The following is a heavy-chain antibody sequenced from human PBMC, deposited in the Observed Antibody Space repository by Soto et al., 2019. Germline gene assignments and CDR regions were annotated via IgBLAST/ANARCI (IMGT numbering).Heavy chain of an antibody. CDR3: ATSNWFDP. CDR2: IYYSGST. V-gene: IGHV4-39*01. Sequence: QLQLQESGPGLVKPSETLSLTCTVSGGSISSSSYYWGWIRQPPGKGLEWIGYIYYSGSTYYNPSIKSRVTISVDTSKNQVSLNLNSVTAADTAVYYCATSNWFDPWGQGTLVTVSA. J-gene: IGHJ5*02. CDR1: GGSISSSSYY.